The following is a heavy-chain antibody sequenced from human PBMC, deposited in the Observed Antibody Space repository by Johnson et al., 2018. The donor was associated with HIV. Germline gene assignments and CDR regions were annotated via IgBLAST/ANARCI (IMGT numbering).Heavy chain of an antibody. Sequence: QVQLVESGGGLVQPGGSLRLSCAASGFTFSSYAMHWVRQAPGKGLEWVAVISYDGSNKYYADSVKGRFTISRDNAKNSLYLQMNSLRAEDTAVYYCARYHYYDSRLNDAFDIWGQGTMVTVSS. CDR1: GFTFSSYA. D-gene: IGHD3-22*01. CDR3: ARYHYYDSRLNDAFDI. CDR2: ISYDGSNK. J-gene: IGHJ3*02. V-gene: IGHV3-30-3*01.